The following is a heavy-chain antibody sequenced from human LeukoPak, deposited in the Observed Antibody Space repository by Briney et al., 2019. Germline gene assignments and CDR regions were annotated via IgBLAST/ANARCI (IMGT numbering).Heavy chain of an antibody. CDR1: GYTFTGYY. Sequence: ASVKVSCKASGYTFTGYYMHWVRQAPGQGLEWMGRINPNSGGTNYAQKFQGRVTMTRDTSISTAYMELSRLRSEDTAVYYCARDGGEQQLVLDYWGQGTLVTVSS. J-gene: IGHJ4*02. D-gene: IGHD6-13*01. V-gene: IGHV1-2*06. CDR3: ARDGGEQQLVLDY. CDR2: INPNSGGT.